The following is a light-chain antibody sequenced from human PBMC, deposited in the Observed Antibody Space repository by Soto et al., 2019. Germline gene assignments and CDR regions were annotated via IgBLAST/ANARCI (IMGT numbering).Light chain of an antibody. J-gene: IGLJ1*01. Sequence: QSVLTQPPSVSGAPGQRVTISCTGSSSNIGAGYDVHWYQQIPGTAPKLLIFGNSDRPSGVPDRFSGSKSGTAASLAITGLQAEDEADYFCQSYDSSLSTYVFGTGTKV. V-gene: IGLV1-40*01. CDR2: GNS. CDR3: QSYDSSLSTYV. CDR1: SSNIGAGYD.